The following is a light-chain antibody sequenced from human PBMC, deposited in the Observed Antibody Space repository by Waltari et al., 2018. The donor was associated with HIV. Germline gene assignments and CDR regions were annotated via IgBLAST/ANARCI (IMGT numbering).Light chain of an antibody. J-gene: IGLJ2*01. CDR3: ASWDNNVAGRV. CDR2: SDH. V-gene: IGLV1-44*01. Sequence: QSVLTQPPSASGSPGQRVTISCSGSSSNIGNNPTNWYQQLPGTAPQLRVYSDHHRPSGVPDRVSGSKSGTSASLAISGLQSEDEGDYYCASWDNNVAGRVFGGRTRLTVL. CDR1: SSNIGNNP.